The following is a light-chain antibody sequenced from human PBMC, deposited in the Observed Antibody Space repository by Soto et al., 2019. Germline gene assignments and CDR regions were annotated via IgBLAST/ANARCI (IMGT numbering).Light chain of an antibody. Sequence: QSVLTQPASVSGSPGQSITISCTGTSSDVGRYNYVSWYQQHPGKAPQLLIYEVSNRPSGVSNRFSGSKSGNTASLTISGPQSEDESDYYCISYTSSSTWVFGGGTKLTVL. CDR2: EVS. CDR1: SSDVGRYNY. V-gene: IGLV2-14*01. J-gene: IGLJ3*02. CDR3: ISYTSSSTWV.